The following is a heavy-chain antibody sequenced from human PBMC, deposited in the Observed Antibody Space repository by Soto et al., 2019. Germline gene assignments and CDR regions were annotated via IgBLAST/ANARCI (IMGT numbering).Heavy chain of an antibody. CDR2: VSGGSGSK. Sequence: EVTLRLSCAVSGFSCSTYAVIWVSQGPGKGLEWVSGVSGGSGSKCYAESVKGRFPITGDNSKNQVYLQMRRLRVADTAAYCCAKWHGYGDYWGQGXMVTVYS. J-gene: IGHJ4*02. V-gene: IGHV3-23*01. D-gene: IGHD5-12*01. CDR1: GFSCSTYA. CDR3: AKWHGYGDY.